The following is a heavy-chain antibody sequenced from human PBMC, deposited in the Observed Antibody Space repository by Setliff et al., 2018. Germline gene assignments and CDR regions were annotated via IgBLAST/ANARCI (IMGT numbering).Heavy chain of an antibody. Sequence: QPGGSLRLSCAASGFTFDDYAMHWVRQTPGKGLEWVSGISWNGGNMDYADSVKCRFTISRDNAKNSLYLQMNSLRAADTALYYCAKDIVRYYFDTRGFDLWGRGTLVTVSS. CDR3: AKDIVRYYFDTRGFDL. CDR2: ISWNGGNM. V-gene: IGHV3-9*01. D-gene: IGHD3-22*01. CDR1: GFTFDDYA. J-gene: IGHJ2*01.